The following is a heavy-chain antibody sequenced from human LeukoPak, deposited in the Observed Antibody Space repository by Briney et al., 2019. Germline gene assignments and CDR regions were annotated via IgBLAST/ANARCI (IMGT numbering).Heavy chain of an antibody. CDR3: ARTKRITIFGVNRIDY. J-gene: IGHJ4*02. CDR2: MNPNSGNT. V-gene: IGHV1-8*02. D-gene: IGHD3-3*01. CDR1: GYTFTSYG. Sequence: ASVKASCKASGYTFTSYGISWVRQATGQGLEWMGWMNPNSGNTGYAQKFQGRVTMSRNTSISTAYMELSSLRSEDTAVYYCARTKRITIFGVNRIDYWGQGTLVTVSS.